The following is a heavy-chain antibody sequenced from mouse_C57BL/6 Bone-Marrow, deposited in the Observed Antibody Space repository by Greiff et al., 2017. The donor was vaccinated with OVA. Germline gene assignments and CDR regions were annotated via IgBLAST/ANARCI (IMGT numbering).Heavy chain of an antibody. CDR2: IDPNSGGT. CDR1: GYTFTSYW. V-gene: IGHV1-62-3*01. CDR3: ARWGDYDSDWYFDV. J-gene: IGHJ1*03. Sequence: QVQLKQSGAELVKPGASVKLSCKASGYTFTSYWMHWVKQRPGRGLEWIGRIDPNSGGTKYNEKFKSKATLTVDKSSSTAYMELRSLTSEDSAVYYCARWGDYDSDWYFDVWGTGTTVTVSS. D-gene: IGHD2-4*01.